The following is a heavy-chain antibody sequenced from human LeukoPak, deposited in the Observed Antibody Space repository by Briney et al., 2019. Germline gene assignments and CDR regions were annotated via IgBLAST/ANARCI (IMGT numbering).Heavy chain of an antibody. Sequence: SGPTLVNPTQTLTLTCTFSGFSLSTSGVGVGWIRQPPGKALEWLALIYWNDDKRYSPSLKSRLTITKDTSKNQEVLTMTNMDPVDTATYYCAQLGYCSSTSCPAAGYWGQGTLVTVSS. V-gene: IGHV2-5*01. D-gene: IGHD2-2*01. CDR1: GFSLSTSGVG. CDR2: IYWNDDK. J-gene: IGHJ4*02. CDR3: AQLGYCSSTSCPAAGY.